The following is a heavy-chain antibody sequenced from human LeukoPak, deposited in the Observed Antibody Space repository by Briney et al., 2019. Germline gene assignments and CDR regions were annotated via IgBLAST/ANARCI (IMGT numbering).Heavy chain of an antibody. J-gene: IGHJ3*02. V-gene: IGHV3-30-3*01. CDR3: ARRLYCSGSSCHTGPDAFDI. D-gene: IGHD2-15*01. CDR1: GFTFSSYA. CDR2: ISYDGSNK. Sequence: QPGRSLRLSCAASGFTFSSYAMHWVRQAPGKGLEWVAVISYDGSNKYYADSVKGRFTISRDNSKNTLYLQMNSLRAEDTAVYYCARRLYCSGSSCHTGPDAFDIWGQGTMVTVSS.